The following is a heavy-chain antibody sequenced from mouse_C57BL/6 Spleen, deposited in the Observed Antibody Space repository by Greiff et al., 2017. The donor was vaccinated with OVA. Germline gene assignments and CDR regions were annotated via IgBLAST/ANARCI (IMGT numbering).Heavy chain of an antibody. Sequence: QVQLQQSGPELVKPGASVKISCKASGYAFSSSWMNWVKQRPGKGLEWIGRIYPGDGDTNYNGKFKGKATLTADKSSSTAYMQLSSLTSEDSAVYFCASEEGAIDYWGQGTSVTVSS. CDR3: ASEEGAIDY. V-gene: IGHV1-82*01. CDR2: IYPGDGDT. CDR1: GYAFSSSW. J-gene: IGHJ4*01.